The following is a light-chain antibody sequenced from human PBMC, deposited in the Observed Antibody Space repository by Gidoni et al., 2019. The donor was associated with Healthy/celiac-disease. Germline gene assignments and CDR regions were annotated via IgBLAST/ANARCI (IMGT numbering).Light chain of an antibody. J-gene: IGKJ5*01. V-gene: IGKV3-15*01. CDR1: QSVSSN. CDR3: QQYNNWLIT. CDR2: GAS. Sequence: EIVMTQSPDTLSVSPGERATLSCRASQSVSSNLAWYQQTPGQAPRLLIYGASTRATGIPARFSGSGSGTEFTLTISSLQSEDFAVYYCQQYNNWLITFXXXTRLEIK.